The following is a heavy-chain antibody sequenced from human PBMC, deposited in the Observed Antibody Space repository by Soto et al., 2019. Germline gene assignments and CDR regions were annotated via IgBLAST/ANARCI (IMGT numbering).Heavy chain of an antibody. Sequence: SETLSLTCAVYGGSLSGYYWSWIRQPPGKGLEWIGEINHSGTTNYNPSLKSRVTMSSDTSNNQLSLKLSSVTAADTAVYYCARDMYGSGRVGRDYYYGMDVWGQGTTVTVSS. CDR3: ARDMYGSGRVGRDYYYGMDV. D-gene: IGHD3-10*01. CDR2: INHSGTT. J-gene: IGHJ6*02. CDR1: GGSLSGYY. V-gene: IGHV4-34*01.